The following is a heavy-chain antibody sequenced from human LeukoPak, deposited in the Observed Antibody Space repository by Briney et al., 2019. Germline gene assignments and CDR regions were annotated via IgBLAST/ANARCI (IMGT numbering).Heavy chain of an antibody. V-gene: IGHV1-18*01. J-gene: IGHJ4*02. D-gene: IGHD3-22*01. Sequence: APLKPSCTPSGYPFTRYAISRVPQAPGASLEWMAWISAYNDNTNYAQKLQGRVTMTTDTSTSTAYMELRSLRSDDTAVYYCARGGPYDSSGSLPFDYWGQGTLVTVSS. CDR3: ARGGPYDSSGSLPFDY. CDR1: GYPFTRYA. CDR2: ISAYNDNT.